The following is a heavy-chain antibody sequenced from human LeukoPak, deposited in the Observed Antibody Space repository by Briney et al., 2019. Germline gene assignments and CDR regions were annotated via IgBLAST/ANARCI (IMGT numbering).Heavy chain of an antibody. CDR2: IYYSGST. CDR3: ARLPYYDFWSGYSDTGSFDY. D-gene: IGHD3-3*01. J-gene: IGHJ4*02. V-gene: IGHV4-39*07. CDR1: GGSISSSSNY. Sequence: PSETLSLTCTVSGGSISSSSNYWGWIRQPPGKGLEWIGSIYYSGSTYYNPSLKSRVTISVDTSKNQFSLKLSSVTAADTAVYYCARLPYYDFWSGYSDTGSFDYWGQGTLVTVSS.